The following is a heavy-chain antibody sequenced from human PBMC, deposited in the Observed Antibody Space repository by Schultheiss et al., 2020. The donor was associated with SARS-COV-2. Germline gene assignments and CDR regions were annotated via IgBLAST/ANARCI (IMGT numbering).Heavy chain of an antibody. CDR1: GGSFSGYY. V-gene: IGHV4-59*01. Sequence: SETLSLTCAVYGGSFSGYYWSWIRQPPGKGLEWIGYIYYSGSTNYNPSLKSRVTISVDTSKNQFSLKLSSVTAADTAVYYCAAASIGYALGPWGQGTLVTVSS. CDR3: AAASIGYALGP. D-gene: IGHD6-25*01. CDR2: IYYSGST. J-gene: IGHJ5*02.